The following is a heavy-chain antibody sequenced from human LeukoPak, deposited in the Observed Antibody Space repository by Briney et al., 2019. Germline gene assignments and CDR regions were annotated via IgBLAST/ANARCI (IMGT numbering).Heavy chain of an antibody. V-gene: IGHV4-4*02. CDR1: GGSISSGNW. Sequence: SETLSLTCAVSGGSISSGNWWSWVPQPPGKGLEWIGEMYQSGSTNYNPSLKSRGTISLDKSKNQFSLRLYSVTAADTAVYYCARGGPSSSWSYFDYWGQGTLVTVSS. CDR2: MYQSGST. D-gene: IGHD6-13*01. J-gene: IGHJ4*02. CDR3: ARGGPSSSWSYFDY.